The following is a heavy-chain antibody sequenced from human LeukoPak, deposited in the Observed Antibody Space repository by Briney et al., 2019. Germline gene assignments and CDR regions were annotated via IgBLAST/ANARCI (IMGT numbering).Heavy chain of an antibody. J-gene: IGHJ4*02. CDR2: IYTSGST. Sequence: SETLSLTCTVSGGSISSGSYYWSWIRQPAGKGLEWIGRIYTSGSTNYNPSLKSRVTISVDTSKNQFSLKLSSVTAADTAVYYCARESRTLGYFDYWGQGTLVTVSS. V-gene: IGHV4-61*02. CDR3: ARESRTLGYFDY. D-gene: IGHD1-26*01. CDR1: GGSISSGSYY.